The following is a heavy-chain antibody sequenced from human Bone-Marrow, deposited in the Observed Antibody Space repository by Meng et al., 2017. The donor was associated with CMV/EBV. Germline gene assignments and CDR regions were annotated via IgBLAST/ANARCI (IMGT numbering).Heavy chain of an antibody. CDR3: ARGRDIVVVPAAVGLGFDP. CDR2: MNPNSGNT. J-gene: IGHJ5*02. CDR1: FNSYD. D-gene: IGHD2-2*01. Sequence: FNSYDINWGRQATGQGLEWMGWMNPNSGNTGYAQKFQGRVTITRNTSISTAYMELSSLRSEDTAVYYCARGRDIVVVPAAVGLGFDPWGQGTLVTVSS. V-gene: IGHV1-8*03.